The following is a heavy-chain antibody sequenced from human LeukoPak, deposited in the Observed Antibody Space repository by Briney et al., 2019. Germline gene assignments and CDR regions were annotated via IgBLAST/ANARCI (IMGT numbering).Heavy chain of an antibody. Sequence: GGSLRLSCAASGLTVSSYSMNWVRQAPGKGLEWVSYISSSSSTIYYADSVKGRFTISRDNAKNSLYLQMNSLRAEDTAVYYCASAAGGYGVFDYWGQGTLVTVSS. V-gene: IGHV3-48*04. J-gene: IGHJ4*02. CDR2: ISSSSSTI. CDR3: ASAAGGYGVFDY. D-gene: IGHD4/OR15-4a*01. CDR1: GLTVSSYS.